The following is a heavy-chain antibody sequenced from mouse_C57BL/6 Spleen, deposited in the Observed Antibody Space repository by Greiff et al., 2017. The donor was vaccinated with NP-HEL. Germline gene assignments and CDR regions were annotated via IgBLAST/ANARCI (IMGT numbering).Heavy chain of an antibody. J-gene: IGHJ4*01. Sequence: VQLQQPGAELVRPGSSVKLSCKASGYTFTSYWMDWVKQRPGQGLEWIGNIYPSDSETHYNQKFKDKATLTVDKSSSTAYMQLSSLTSEDSAVYYCARSNYDAMDDWGQGTSVTVSS. V-gene: IGHV1-61*01. CDR3: ARSNYDAMDD. D-gene: IGHD2-5*01. CDR2: IYPSDSET. CDR1: GYTFTSYW.